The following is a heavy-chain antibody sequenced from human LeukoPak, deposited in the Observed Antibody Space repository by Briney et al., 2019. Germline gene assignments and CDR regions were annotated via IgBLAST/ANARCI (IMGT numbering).Heavy chain of an antibody. CDR3: ARDVLR. CDR2: IYKTGST. Sequence: SETLSLTCTVSGDSITRGGYYWSWIRQRPGKGLEWIGYIYKTGSTYYNPSLKSRVTMSVDTSRNQFSLKLNSVTAADTAVYYCARDVLRWGQGTLVTVSS. J-gene: IGHJ4*02. V-gene: IGHV4-31*03. CDR1: GDSITRGGYY.